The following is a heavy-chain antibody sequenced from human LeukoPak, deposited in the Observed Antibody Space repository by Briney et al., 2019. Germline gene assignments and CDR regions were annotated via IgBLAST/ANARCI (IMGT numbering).Heavy chain of an antibody. CDR3: AKIPPPNYDSSGYYSGFDY. V-gene: IGHV3-23*01. D-gene: IGHD3-22*01. J-gene: IGHJ4*02. CDR1: GFTFSSYS. CDR2: ISGSGGST. Sequence: GGSLRLSCAASGFTFSSYSMNWVRQAPGKGLEWVSAISGSGGSTYYADSVKGRFTISRDNSKNTLYLQMNSLRAEDTAVYYCAKIPPPNYDSSGYYSGFDYWGQGTLVTVSS.